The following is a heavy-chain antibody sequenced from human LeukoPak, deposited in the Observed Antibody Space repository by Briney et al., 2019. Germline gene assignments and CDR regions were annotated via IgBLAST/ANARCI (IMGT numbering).Heavy chain of an antibody. Sequence: ASVNVSCKASGYTFTSNYIHWVRQAPGQGLEWMGKIYPRDGSTSYAQKFQGRVTVTRDTSTSTVHMELSGLRSEDTAVYYCARDQEGFDYWGQGTLVTVSS. CDR2: IYPRDGST. CDR1: GYTFTSNY. V-gene: IGHV1-46*01. J-gene: IGHJ4*02. CDR3: ARDQEGFDY.